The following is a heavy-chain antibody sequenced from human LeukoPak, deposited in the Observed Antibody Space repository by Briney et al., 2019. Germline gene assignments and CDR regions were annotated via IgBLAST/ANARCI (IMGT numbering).Heavy chain of an antibody. Sequence: GGSLRLSCAASGFTFSSYSMNWVRQAPGKGLEWVSSISSSSSYIYYADSVKGRFTISRDNAKNSLYLQMNSLRAEDTAVYYCAREEYSSCRWDTFDIWGQGTMVTVSS. V-gene: IGHV3-21*01. J-gene: IGHJ3*02. CDR1: GFTFSSYS. CDR3: AREEYSSCRWDTFDI. CDR2: ISSSSSYI. D-gene: IGHD6-6*01.